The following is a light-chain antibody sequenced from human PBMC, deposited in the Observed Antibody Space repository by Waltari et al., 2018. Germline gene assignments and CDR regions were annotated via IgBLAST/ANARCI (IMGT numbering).Light chain of an antibody. CDR2: VVS. CDR1: QTINKY. CDR3: QQSDSLPLT. V-gene: IGKV1-39*01. Sequence: DIQMTQSPSSLSASVGDRVTITCRASQTINKYLNWYQQKPGKAPKVLISVVSYLHTGVPSRFSGSGSGTDFTLTISSLQPEDFATYYCQQSDSLPLTFGGWTKVEIK. J-gene: IGKJ4*01.